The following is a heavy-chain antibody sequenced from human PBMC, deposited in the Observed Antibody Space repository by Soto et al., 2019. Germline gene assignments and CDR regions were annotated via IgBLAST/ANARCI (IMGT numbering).Heavy chain of an antibody. D-gene: IGHD5-12*01. Sequence: EVQLVESGGGLVQPGESLRLSCAASGFTFSSYWMHWIHQAPGKGLVWVARVSSDGSSTVYANSVTGRLTISRDNAKNTLYLQMNSLSDEDTAVYYCARGLPNFSSFDSWGQGTLVTVSS. CDR3: ARGLPNFSSFDS. V-gene: IGHV3-74*01. J-gene: IGHJ4*02. CDR1: GFTFSSYW. CDR2: VSSDGSST.